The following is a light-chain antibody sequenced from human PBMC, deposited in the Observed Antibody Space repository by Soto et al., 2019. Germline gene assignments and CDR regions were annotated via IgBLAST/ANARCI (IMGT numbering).Light chain of an antibody. CDR1: SSDVGGYNY. J-gene: IGLJ1*01. Sequence: QSVLTQPPSASGSPGQSVTTSCTGTSSDVGGYNYVSWYQQHPSKAPKLMIYEVSKRPSGVPDRFSGSKSGNTASLTVSGLQAEDEADYYCSSYAGSNNYVFGTGTKVTVL. CDR3: SSYAGSNNYV. CDR2: EVS. V-gene: IGLV2-8*01.